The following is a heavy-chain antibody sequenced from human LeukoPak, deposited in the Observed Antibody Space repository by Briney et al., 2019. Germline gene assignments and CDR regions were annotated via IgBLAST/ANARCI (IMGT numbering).Heavy chain of an antibody. Sequence: SVKVSCKASGGTFSSYEISWVRQAPGQGLEWMGGIIPMFGTAKYAQKFQGRVTITADKSTSTAYMELSSLRSEDTAVYYCARDGEDSSSSVWFDPWGQGTLVTVSS. CDR1: GGTFSSYE. CDR3: ARDGEDSSSSVWFDP. D-gene: IGHD6-6*01. CDR2: IIPMFGTA. V-gene: IGHV1-69*06. J-gene: IGHJ5*02.